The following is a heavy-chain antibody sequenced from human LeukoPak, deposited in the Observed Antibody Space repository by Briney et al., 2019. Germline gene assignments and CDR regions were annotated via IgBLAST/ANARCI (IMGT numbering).Heavy chain of an antibody. J-gene: IGHJ4*02. Sequence: PGGSLRLSCAASGFTLSSYGMHWVRQAPGKGLEWVAVISYDGSNKYYADSVKGRFTISRDNSKNTLYLQMNSLRAEDTAVYYCAKALPRIVGATEGVDYWGQGTLVTVSS. CDR2: ISYDGSNK. CDR1: GFTLSSYG. D-gene: IGHD1-26*01. CDR3: AKALPRIVGATEGVDY. V-gene: IGHV3-30*18.